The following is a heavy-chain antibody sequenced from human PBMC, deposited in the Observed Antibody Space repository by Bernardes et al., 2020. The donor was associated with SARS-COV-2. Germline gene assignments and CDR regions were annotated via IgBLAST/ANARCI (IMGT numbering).Heavy chain of an antibody. Sequence: LRRSCAASRFDFGTYVMAWVRQAPGKGLQWLASISRTGQTSFYAASVKGRFTISRHNAENSLGLHMSSLRVDDTAVYYCAKSLGGDRSVIAAKYQYGMDVWGQGTTVTVSS. CDR1: RFDFGTYV. D-gene: IGHD5-18*01. CDR3: AKSLGGDRSVIAAKYQYGMDV. CDR2: ISRTGQTS. J-gene: IGHJ6*02. V-gene: IGHV3-23*01.